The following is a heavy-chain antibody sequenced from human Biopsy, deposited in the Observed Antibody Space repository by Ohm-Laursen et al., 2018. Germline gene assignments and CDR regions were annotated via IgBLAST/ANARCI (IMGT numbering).Heavy chain of an antibody. D-gene: IGHD6-19*01. CDR2: IYYDGIT. CDR3: ARSGQWARYYFDY. J-gene: IGHJ4*01. CDR1: GYSVTNDYY. Sequence: SETLSLTCAVSGYSVTNDYYWGWIRQPPGKGLEWIGNIYYDGITYYNPSLKSRVAMSVDTSKNQFSLRLTSVTAADTAVFYCARSGQWARYYFDYWGHGTLVTVSP. V-gene: IGHV4-38-2*01.